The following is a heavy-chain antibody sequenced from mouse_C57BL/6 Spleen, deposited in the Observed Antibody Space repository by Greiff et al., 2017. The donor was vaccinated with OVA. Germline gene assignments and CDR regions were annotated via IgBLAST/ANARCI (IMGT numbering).Heavy chain of an antibody. CDR3: ARETGTHYCDY. CDR1: GYTFTSYW. Sequence: VQLQQPGAELVRPGSSVKLSCKASGYTFTSYWMHWVKQRPIQGLEWIGNIDPSDSETHYNQKFKDKATLTVDKSSSTAYMQLSSLTSEDSAVYYCARETGTHYCDYWGQGTTLTVSS. V-gene: IGHV1-52*01. D-gene: IGHD4-1*01. CDR2: IDPSDSET. J-gene: IGHJ2*01.